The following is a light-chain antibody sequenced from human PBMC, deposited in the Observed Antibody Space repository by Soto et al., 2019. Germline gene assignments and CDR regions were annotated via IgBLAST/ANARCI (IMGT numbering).Light chain of an antibody. CDR1: QSLSSTY. CDR3: QQYVSSLWT. J-gene: IGKJ1*01. Sequence: EIVLTQSPGTLSLSPGERATLSCRASQSLSSTYLAWYRQKPGQSPRLLIYGASSRATGIPDRFSGSGSGTDFTLTISRLEPEDFAVYYCQQYVSSLWTFGQGTKVEIK. V-gene: IGKV3-20*01. CDR2: GAS.